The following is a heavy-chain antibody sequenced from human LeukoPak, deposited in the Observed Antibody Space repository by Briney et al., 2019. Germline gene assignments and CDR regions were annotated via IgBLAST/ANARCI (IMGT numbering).Heavy chain of an antibody. CDR1: GGSISSYY. V-gene: IGHV4-59*01. CDR3: ARVSVSYYYDSSGSPDAFDI. Sequence: SETLSLTCTVSGGSISSYYWSWIRQPPGKGLEWIGYIYYSGSTNYNPSLKSRVTISVDTSKNQFSLKLSSVTAVDTAVYYCARVSVSYYYDSSGSPDAFDIWGQGTMVTVSS. J-gene: IGHJ3*02. CDR2: IYYSGST. D-gene: IGHD3-22*01.